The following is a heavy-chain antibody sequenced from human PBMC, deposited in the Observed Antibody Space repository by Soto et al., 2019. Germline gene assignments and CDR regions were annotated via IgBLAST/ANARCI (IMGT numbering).Heavy chain of an antibody. CDR3: ARLVGATSYHFDY. D-gene: IGHD1-26*01. J-gene: IGHJ4*02. CDR2: IYSGGTT. CDR1: GFTVSSNY. Sequence: GGSLRLSCAASGFTVSSNYMSWVRQAPGKGLEWVSVIYSGGTTYYADSVKGRFTISRDNSKNTLYLQMNSLRAEDTAVYYCARLVGATSYHFDYWGQGTLGTVS. V-gene: IGHV3-53*01.